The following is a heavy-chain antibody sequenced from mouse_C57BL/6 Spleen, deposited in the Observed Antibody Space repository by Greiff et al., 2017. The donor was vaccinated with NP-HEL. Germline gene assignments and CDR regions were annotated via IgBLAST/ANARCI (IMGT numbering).Heavy chain of an antibody. V-gene: IGHV1-55*01. CDR3: AREVTTSSWFAY. CDR1: GYTFTSYW. CDR2: IYPGSGST. J-gene: IGHJ3*01. D-gene: IGHD2-1*01. Sequence: QVQLQQPGAELVKPGASVKMSCKASGYTFTSYWITWVKQRPGQGLEWIGDIYPGSGSTNYNEKFKSKATLTVDTSSSTAYMQLSSLTSEDSAVDYCAREVTTSSWFAYWGQGTLVTVSA.